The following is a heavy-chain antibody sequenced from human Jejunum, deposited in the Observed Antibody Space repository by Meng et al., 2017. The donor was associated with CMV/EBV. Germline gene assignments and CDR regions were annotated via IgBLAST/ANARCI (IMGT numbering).Heavy chain of an antibody. CDR1: GGSINNYY. CDR3: ARGPGASTREGFDH. J-gene: IGHJ4*02. Sequence: VRLTGSCPVLVKPSGTLSLTCTVSGGSINNYYWSWIRQSAGKGLEWIGRFYSSDTYNYHPSLNSRVTMSLDTSKKQFSLILSSVTAADTARYYCARGPGASTREGFDHWGLGTLVTVSS. CDR2: FYSSDTY. V-gene: IGHV4-4*07. D-gene: IGHD1-26*01.